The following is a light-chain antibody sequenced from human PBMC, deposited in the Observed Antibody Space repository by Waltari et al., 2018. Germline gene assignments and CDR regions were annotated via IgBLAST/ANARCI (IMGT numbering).Light chain of an antibody. CDR2: NND. J-gene: IGLJ3*02. CDR1: SSNIGRNT. Sequence: QSFLTQPPSASGTPGQRVTISCSGSSSNIGRNTVTWYQQLPGTAPKLLISNNDPGPSAVPARFSGSRSGTWASLAISGLQSADEADYYCAAGDDRLHGRVFGGGTKVTVL. V-gene: IGLV1-44*01. CDR3: AAGDDRLHGRV.